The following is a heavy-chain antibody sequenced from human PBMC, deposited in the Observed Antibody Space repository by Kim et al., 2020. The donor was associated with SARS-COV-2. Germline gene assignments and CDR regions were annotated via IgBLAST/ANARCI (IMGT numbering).Heavy chain of an antibody. CDR1: GGTFSSYA. V-gene: IGHV1-69*04. J-gene: IGHJ6*01. CDR2: IIPILGIA. D-gene: IGHD2-2*02. Sequence: SVKVSCKASGGTFSSYAISWVRQAPGQGLEWMGRIIPILGIANYAQKFQGRVTITADQSTSTAYMELSSLRSEDTAVYYCARDLDIVVVPAAIGGGDYY. CDR3: ARDLDIVVVPAAIGGGDYY.